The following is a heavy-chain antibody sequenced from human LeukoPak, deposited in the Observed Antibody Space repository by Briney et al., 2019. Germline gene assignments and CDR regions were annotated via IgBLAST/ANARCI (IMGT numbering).Heavy chain of an antibody. D-gene: IGHD6-6*01. J-gene: IGHJ4*02. Sequence: PGGSLRLSCAASGFTFSSYSMNWVRQAPGKGLEWVSSISSSSSYIYYADSVKGRFTISRDNAKNSLYPQMNSLRAEDTAVYYCARRRRGSYYFDYWGQGTLVTVSS. CDR1: GFTFSSYS. CDR2: ISSSSSYI. CDR3: ARRRRGSYYFDY. V-gene: IGHV3-21*01.